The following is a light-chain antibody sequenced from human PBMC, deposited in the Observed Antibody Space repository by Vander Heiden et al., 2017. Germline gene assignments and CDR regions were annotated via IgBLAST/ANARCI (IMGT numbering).Light chain of an antibody. CDR3: QQHGSSVT. CDR2: GVS. V-gene: IGKV3-20*01. CDR1: QSVRSGY. J-gene: IGKJ4*01. Sequence: EIVLTKSPGTLSLSPGERATFSCRASQSVRSGYLAWYQKKPGQAPRLLIHGVSRRATGIPDRFSGSGSGTVFTLTISRLEPEDFAVYYCQQHGSSVTFGGGTKVEIK.